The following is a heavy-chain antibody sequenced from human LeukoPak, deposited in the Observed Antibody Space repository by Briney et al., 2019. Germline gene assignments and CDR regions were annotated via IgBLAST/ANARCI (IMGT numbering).Heavy chain of an antibody. CDR3: ARGIAAAGTGNNWFDP. Sequence: ASVKVSCKASGYTFTSYDINWVRQAAGQGLEWMGWINPNSGGTNYAQKFQGWVTMTRDTSISTAYMELSRLRSDDTAVYYCARGIAAAGTGNNWFDPWGQGTLVTVSS. CDR2: INPNSGGT. CDR1: GYTFTSYD. D-gene: IGHD6-13*01. J-gene: IGHJ5*02. V-gene: IGHV1-2*04.